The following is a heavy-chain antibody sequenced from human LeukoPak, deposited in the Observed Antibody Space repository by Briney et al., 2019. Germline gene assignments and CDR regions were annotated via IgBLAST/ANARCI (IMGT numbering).Heavy chain of an antibody. J-gene: IGHJ4*02. V-gene: IGHV4-59*08. D-gene: IGHD3-16*02. Sequence: SETLSLTCTVSGGSITNYYWSWIRQPPGKGLEWIGYIYYSGSTNYNPSLKSRVTISVDSSKNQFSLKLSSVTAADTAVYYCASLYDYVWGSYRQNHDYWGQGTLVTVSS. CDR1: GGSITNYY. CDR2: IYYSGST. CDR3: ASLYDYVWGSYRQNHDY.